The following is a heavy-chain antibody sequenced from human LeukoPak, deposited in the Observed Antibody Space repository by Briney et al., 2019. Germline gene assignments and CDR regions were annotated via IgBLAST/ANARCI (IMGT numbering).Heavy chain of an antibody. V-gene: IGHV4-34*01. Sequence: SETLSLTCAVYGGSFSGYYWSWIRQPPGKGLEWIGEINHSGSTNYNPSLKRRVTISVDTSKNQFSLKLSSVTAADTAVYYCARLNCSSTSCYGDYWGQGTLVTVSS. D-gene: IGHD2-2*01. J-gene: IGHJ4*02. CDR2: INHSGST. CDR1: GGSFSGYY. CDR3: ARLNCSSTSCYGDY.